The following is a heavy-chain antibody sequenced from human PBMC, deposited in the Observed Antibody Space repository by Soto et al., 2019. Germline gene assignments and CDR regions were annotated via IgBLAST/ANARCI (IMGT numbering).Heavy chain of an antibody. J-gene: IGHJ5*02. CDR3: TREASRDSSARGSLDP. D-gene: IGHD6-13*01. Sequence: EVQLVESGGGLVKPGGSLRLSCAASGFTFRSFTMNWVRQAPGKGLVWVSTISSNSAYIYYTDALRGRLTISRGNAKNSLHLKMISLRAEDTAVYNCTREASRDSSARGSLDPWGSGTVVTVSS. CDR1: GFTFRSFT. CDR2: ISSNSAYI. V-gene: IGHV3-21*02.